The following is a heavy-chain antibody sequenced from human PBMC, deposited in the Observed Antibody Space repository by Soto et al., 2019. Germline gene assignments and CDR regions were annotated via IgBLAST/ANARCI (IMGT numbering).Heavy chain of an antibody. CDR1: GFSFTGYY. CDR2: INAHSGGT. D-gene: IGHD3-10*01. Sequence: QVQLVQSGAAVKKPGASVKVSCKASGFSFTGYYIHWLRQAPGQGLEWMGWINAHSGGTEYAQKFQGRVTLTRDTSIATAYLTLTSLTSDDTALYYCARDLCPLGSGSPCPTYGMDLWGQGTTVAVSS. J-gene: IGHJ6*02. CDR3: ARDLCPLGSGSPCPTYGMDL. V-gene: IGHV1-2*02.